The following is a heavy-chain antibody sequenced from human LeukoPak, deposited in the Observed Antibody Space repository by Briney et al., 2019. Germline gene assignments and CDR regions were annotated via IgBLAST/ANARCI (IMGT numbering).Heavy chain of an antibody. CDR1: GGSFSGYY. CDR2: INDSGST. V-gene: IGHV4-34*01. D-gene: IGHD1-26*01. CDR3: VRLKHYTTSSQVGAMDV. J-gene: IGHJ6*03. Sequence: PSETLSLTCAVFGGSFSGYYWTWIRQPPGKGLEWIGEINDSGSTNFNPSFKSRVTISVDTSKHQFSLKLRSVTAADTAVYYCVRLKHYTTSSQVGAMDVWGKGTTVTVSS.